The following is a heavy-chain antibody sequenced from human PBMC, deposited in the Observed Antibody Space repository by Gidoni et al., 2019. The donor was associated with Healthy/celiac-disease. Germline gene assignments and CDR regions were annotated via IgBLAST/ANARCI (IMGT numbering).Heavy chain of an antibody. V-gene: IGHV4-30-4*01. CDR1: GGSISSGDYY. Sequence: QVQLQESGPGLVTPSQTLSLTCTVSGGSISSGDYYWSWIRQPPGKGLEWIGYIYCSGSTYYNPSLKSRVTISVDTSKNQFSLKLSSVTAADTAVYYCARDSGCTSCPVYHYYGMDVWGQGTTVTVSS. CDR2: IYCSGST. D-gene: IGHD2-2*01. J-gene: IGHJ6*02. CDR3: ARDSGCTSCPVYHYYGMDV.